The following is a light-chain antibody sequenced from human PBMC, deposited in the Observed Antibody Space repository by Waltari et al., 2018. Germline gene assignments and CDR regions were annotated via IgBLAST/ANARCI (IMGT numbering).Light chain of an antibody. V-gene: IGLV1-47*01. CDR2: RNN. CDR1: SSNIGRNY. Sequence: QSVLTQQPSASGTPGQRVTISCSGSSSNIGRNYVYWYQQLPGTAPKLLIYRNNQRPSGVPDRFSGSKSGTSASLAISGLRSEDEADYYCAAWDDSLSGWVFGGGTKLTVL. J-gene: IGLJ3*02. CDR3: AAWDDSLSGWV.